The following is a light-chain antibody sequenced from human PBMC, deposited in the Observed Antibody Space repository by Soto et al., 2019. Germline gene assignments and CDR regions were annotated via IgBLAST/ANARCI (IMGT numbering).Light chain of an antibody. CDR2: GAS. CDR1: QDIRNY. J-gene: IGKJ5*01. V-gene: IGKV1-33*01. Sequence: DIKMTQSPSSLSASIGDRVTITCRASQDIRNYLNWYQQKSGKAPNLLIYGASSLEIGVPSRFSGSGSGTHFTFTINSLQTEDIGTYYCQQYYILPSTFGRGTRLDIK. CDR3: QQYYILPST.